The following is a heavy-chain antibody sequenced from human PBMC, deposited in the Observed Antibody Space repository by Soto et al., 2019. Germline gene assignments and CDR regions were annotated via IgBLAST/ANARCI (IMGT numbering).Heavy chain of an antibody. Sequence: PSETLSLTCTVSGGSVSNFYLNWIRQPAGKGLERIGRIYSSGGTNYNPSLRSRVTMSVDTSKNQFSLKLNSVTAADTAVYYCARSSHKESWFDPWGQGTLVTVSS. J-gene: IGHJ5*02. CDR3: ARSSHKESWFDP. V-gene: IGHV4-4*07. D-gene: IGHD2-2*01. CDR2: IYSSGGT. CDR1: GGSVSNFY.